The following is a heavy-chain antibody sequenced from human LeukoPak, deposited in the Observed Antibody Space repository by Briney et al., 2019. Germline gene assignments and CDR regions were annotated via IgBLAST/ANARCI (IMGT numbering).Heavy chain of an antibody. J-gene: IGHJ3*02. CDR2: IKQDGVEE. V-gene: IGHV3-7*04. CDR3: ARGQHSAFDI. Sequence: GRSLRLSCAASGFTLSIHWMNWVRQAPGKGLEWVANIKQDGVEEYYVDSVEGRFTISRDNTKNSLYLQMNSLRAEDTAVYYCARGQHSAFDIWGQGTMVTVSS. CDR1: GFTLSIHW.